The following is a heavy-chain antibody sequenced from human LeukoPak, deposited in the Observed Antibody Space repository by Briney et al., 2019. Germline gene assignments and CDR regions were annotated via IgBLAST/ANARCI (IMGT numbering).Heavy chain of an antibody. CDR3: AREGTHSGSYSGAFDI. CDR1: GDSVSSNSAA. Sequence: SQTLSLTCAISGDSVSSNSAAWNWIRQSPSRGLEWLGRTYYRSKWYNDYAVSVKSRITINPDTSKNQFSLQLNSVTPEDTAVYYCAREGTHSGSYSGAFDIWGQGTMVTVSS. J-gene: IGHJ3*02. V-gene: IGHV6-1*01. CDR2: TYYRSKWYN. D-gene: IGHD1-26*01.